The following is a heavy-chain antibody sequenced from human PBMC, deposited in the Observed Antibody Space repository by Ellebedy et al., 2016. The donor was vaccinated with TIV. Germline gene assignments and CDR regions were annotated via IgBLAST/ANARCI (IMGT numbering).Heavy chain of an antibody. Sequence: SVKVSXKASGGTFSSYAISWVRQAPGQGLEWMGGIIPIFGTANYAQKFQGRVTITADESTSTAYMELSSLRSEDTAVYYCARDPPRYCSSTSCYMYYYGMDVWGQGTTVTVSS. CDR2: IIPIFGTA. V-gene: IGHV1-69*13. CDR3: ARDPPRYCSSTSCYMYYYGMDV. D-gene: IGHD2-2*02. J-gene: IGHJ6*02. CDR1: GGTFSSYA.